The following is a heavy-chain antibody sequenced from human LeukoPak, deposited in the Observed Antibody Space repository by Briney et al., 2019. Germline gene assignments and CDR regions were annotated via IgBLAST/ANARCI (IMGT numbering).Heavy chain of an antibody. D-gene: IGHD1-26*01. CDR2: IYYSGST. CDR3: ARDRRAGAYPLYNWFDP. V-gene: IGHV4-59*11. Sequence: SETLSLTCTVSGGSISSHYWSWIRQPPGKGLEWIGSIYYSGSTNYNPSLKSRVTISLDMSKNQFSLKLTSVTAADTAVYYCARDRRAGAYPLYNWFDPWGQGTLVTVSS. CDR1: GGSISSHY. J-gene: IGHJ5*02.